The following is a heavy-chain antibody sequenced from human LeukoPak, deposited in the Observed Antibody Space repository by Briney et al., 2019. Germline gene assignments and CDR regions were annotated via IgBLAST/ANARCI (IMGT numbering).Heavy chain of an antibody. CDR1: GFTFSSYS. CDR3: AVDSSSWTFDY. Sequence: GGSLRLSCAASGFTFSSYSMNWVRQAPGKGLEWVSYISSSSSTIYYADSVKGRFTISRDNAKNSLYLQMNSLRAEDTAVYYCAVDSSSWTFDYWGQGTLVTVSS. CDR2: ISSSSSTI. D-gene: IGHD6-13*01. J-gene: IGHJ4*02. V-gene: IGHV3-48*01.